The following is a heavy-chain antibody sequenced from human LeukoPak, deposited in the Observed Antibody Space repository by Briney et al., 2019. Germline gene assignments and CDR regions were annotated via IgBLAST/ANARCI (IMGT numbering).Heavy chain of an antibody. CDR1: GGSFGGYF. D-gene: IGHD3-22*01. CDR3: ARGPPLAYYGTGGYYFFDY. V-gene: IGHV4-34*01. CDR2: VTHSGST. J-gene: IGHJ4*02. Sequence: PSETLSLTCSAYGGSFGGYFWSWIRQPPGEGLEWIGEVTHSGSTNYNPSLKSRVTISVDTSRTQFSLNLRPVTAADTAVYYCARGPPLAYYGTGGYYFFDYWGQGILVTVSP.